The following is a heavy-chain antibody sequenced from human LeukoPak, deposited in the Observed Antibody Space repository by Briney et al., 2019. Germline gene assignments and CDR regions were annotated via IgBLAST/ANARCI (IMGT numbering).Heavy chain of an antibody. D-gene: IGHD2-15*01. J-gene: IGHJ5*02. V-gene: IGHV1-2*02. CDR3: ARGQLGTDCGGGSCYWAPGFDP. CDR2: INPNSGGT. CDR1: GYTFTGYY. Sequence: GASVKVSCKASGYTFTGYYMHWVRQAPGQGLEWMGWINPNSGGTNYAQKFQGRVTMTRDTSISTAYMELSRLRSDDTAVYYCARGQLGTDCGGGSCYWAPGFDPWAQGTLVTVSS.